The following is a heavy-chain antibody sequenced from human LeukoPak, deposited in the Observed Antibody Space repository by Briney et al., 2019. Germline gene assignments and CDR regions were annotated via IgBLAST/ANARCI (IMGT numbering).Heavy chain of an antibody. Sequence: GASVKVSCKASGYTFTSYDISWVRQAPGQGLEWMGWIRVYNGDTNYAQKLQGRVTMTRDMSTSTVYMELSSLRSEDTAVYYCASCNPSTVTTYPNYYYYYMDVWGKGTTVTVSS. CDR3: ASCNPSTVTTYPNYYYYYMDV. J-gene: IGHJ6*03. V-gene: IGHV1-18*01. D-gene: IGHD4-17*01. CDR2: IRVYNGDT. CDR1: GYTFTSYD.